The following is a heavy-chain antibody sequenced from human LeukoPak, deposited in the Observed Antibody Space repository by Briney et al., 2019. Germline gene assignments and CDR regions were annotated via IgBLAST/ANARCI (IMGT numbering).Heavy chain of an antibody. D-gene: IGHD3-16*01. CDR2: IRYDGSNK. V-gene: IGHV3-30*02. J-gene: IGHJ4*02. CDR1: GFTFSSYG. Sequence: GGSLRLSCAASGFTFSSYGMHWVRQAPGKGLEWVAFIRYDGSNKYYADSVKGRFTISRDNSKNTLYLQMNSLRAEDTAVYYCAKDVWERDIDPQCWGQGTLVTVSS. CDR3: AKDVWERDIDPQC.